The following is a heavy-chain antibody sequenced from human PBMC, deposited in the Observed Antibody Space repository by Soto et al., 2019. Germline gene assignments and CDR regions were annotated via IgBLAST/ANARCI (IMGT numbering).Heavy chain of an antibody. J-gene: IGHJ6*02. Sequence: QVQLVQSGAEVKKPGSSVKVSCKASGGTFSSSAISWVRQAPGQGLEWMGGIIPIFGTAEYAQTFQGRVTXTADETTSTDFMEGSSPRSEDTAVYYCASNGESDYCDGMDVGGQGTTVTVSS. D-gene: IGHD2-8*01. CDR2: IIPIFGTA. CDR3: ASNGESDYCDGMDV. V-gene: IGHV1-69*12. CDR1: GGTFSSSA.